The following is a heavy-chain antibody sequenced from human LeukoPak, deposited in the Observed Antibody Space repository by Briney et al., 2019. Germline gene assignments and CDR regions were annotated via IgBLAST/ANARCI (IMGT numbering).Heavy chain of an antibody. CDR2: INSDGSTI. Sequence: GGSLRLSCAASGFTFSSYWMHWVRQAPGKGLVWVSRINSDGSTITYADSVKGRFTISRDNAKNTLYLQMNSLRAQDTAVYYCARVTVSSSEVIFDYWGQGSLVTVSS. D-gene: IGHD1-20*01. V-gene: IGHV3-74*01. CDR3: ARVTVSSSEVIFDY. J-gene: IGHJ4*02. CDR1: GFTFSSYW.